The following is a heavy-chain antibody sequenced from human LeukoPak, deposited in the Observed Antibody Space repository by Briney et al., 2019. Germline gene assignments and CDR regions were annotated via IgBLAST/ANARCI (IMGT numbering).Heavy chain of an antibody. CDR1: GGSLSSYY. CDR3: ARTIQYDFWSGYSNYYYFDY. J-gene: IGHJ4*02. V-gene: IGHV4-59*08. D-gene: IGHD3-3*01. CDR2: IYYSGST. Sequence: PSETLSLTCTVSGGSLSSYYWSWVRQPPGKGLEWIGYIYYSGSTNYNPSLKSRVTISVDTSKTQFSLKLSSVTAADTAVYYCARTIQYDFWSGYSNYYYFDYWGQGTLVTVSS.